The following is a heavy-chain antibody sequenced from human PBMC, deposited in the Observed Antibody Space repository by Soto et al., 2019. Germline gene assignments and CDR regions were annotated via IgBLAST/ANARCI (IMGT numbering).Heavy chain of an antibody. CDR1: GYTFTSNA. CDR3: AVFTLISATGTDDY. Sequence: QVQLVQSGAEMQKPGASVKVSCKASGYTFTSNAVHWVRQAPGQSLEWMGWINAGNGHTKYSQKFQGRVTITRDTSASTAYMELSSLRSEDTAVYYCAVFTLISATGTDDYWGQGTLVTVSS. CDR2: INAGNGHT. J-gene: IGHJ4*02. V-gene: IGHV1-3*01. D-gene: IGHD6-13*01.